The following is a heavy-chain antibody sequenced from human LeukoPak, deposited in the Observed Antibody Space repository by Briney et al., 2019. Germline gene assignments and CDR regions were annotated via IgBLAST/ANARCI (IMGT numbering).Heavy chain of an antibody. Sequence: SETLCLTCVVSGAAINSTYWWTWVRQPPGKGLEWIGEISLSGIANSTPSLTSRVTPSLDKSKNHFSLNLNSVTAADTAVYSCAQITWGKEDVFDIWGQGTMVTVSS. D-gene: IGHD3-10*01. CDR1: GAAINSTYW. V-gene: IGHV4/OR15-8*01. CDR3: AQITWGKEDVFDI. J-gene: IGHJ3*02. CDR2: ISLSGIA.